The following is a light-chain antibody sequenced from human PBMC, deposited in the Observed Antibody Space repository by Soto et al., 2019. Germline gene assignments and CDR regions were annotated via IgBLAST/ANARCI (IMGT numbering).Light chain of an antibody. CDR3: SSYTADSRRV. CDR2: DVS. Sequence: QSALTQPASVSGSPGQSITISCTGSSSDVGGYQSVSWYQQLPGKAPKLMIYDVSNRPSGVSNRFSGSSSGNTASLTISGLQADDDADYYCSSYTADSRRVFGTGTKLTVL. J-gene: IGLJ1*01. CDR1: SSDVGGYQS. V-gene: IGLV2-14*03.